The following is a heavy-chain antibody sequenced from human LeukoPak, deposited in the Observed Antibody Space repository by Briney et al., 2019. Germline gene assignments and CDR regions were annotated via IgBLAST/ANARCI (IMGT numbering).Heavy chain of an antibody. V-gene: IGHV3-21*04. CDR2: ISGGSSFT. CDR1: GFSFGSFS. J-gene: IGHJ4*02. CDR3: ARVISAYGDYREI. Sequence: GGSLRLSCAASGFSFGSFSMNWVRQAPGKGLEWVSYISGGSSFTYYVDSVKGRFTISRDNAKNSLYLQMNSLRAEDTAVYYCARVISAYGDYREIWGQGTLVTVSS. D-gene: IGHD4-17*01.